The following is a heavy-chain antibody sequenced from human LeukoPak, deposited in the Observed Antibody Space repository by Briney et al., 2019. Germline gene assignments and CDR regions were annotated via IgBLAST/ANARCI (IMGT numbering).Heavy chain of an antibody. J-gene: IGHJ4*02. Sequence: ASVKVSCKASGYTFTTYGISWVRQAPGQGLEWMGWISAYNGNTNYAQKLQGRVTMTTDTSTSTAYMELRSLRSEDTAVYYCARERNTAMVTGAPIFDYWGQGTLVTVSS. V-gene: IGHV1-18*01. CDR2: ISAYNGNT. CDR1: GYTFTTYG. D-gene: IGHD5-18*01. CDR3: ARERNTAMVTGAPIFDY.